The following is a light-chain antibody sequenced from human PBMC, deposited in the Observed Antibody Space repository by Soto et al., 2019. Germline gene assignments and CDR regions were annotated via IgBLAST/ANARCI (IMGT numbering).Light chain of an antibody. V-gene: IGLV1-44*01. CDR2: NNN. CDR3: ASWDDNLNGPLL. J-gene: IGLJ2*01. CDR1: SSNIGRNS. Sequence: QSVLTQPPSASETPGQRVTISCSGGSSNIGRNSVSWYQQVPGTAPKLIIFNNNERPSGIPGRFSGSKSGASASLAIVGLQSEDEADYFCASWDDNLNGPLLFGGGTKLTVL.